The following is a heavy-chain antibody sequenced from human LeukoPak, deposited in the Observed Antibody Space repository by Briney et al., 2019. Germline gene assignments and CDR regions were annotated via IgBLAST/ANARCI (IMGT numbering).Heavy chain of an antibody. CDR2: IYSGGST. D-gene: IGHD2-2*01. V-gene: IGHV3-66*01. CDR3: ARDHCSSTSCYYYFDY. J-gene: IGHJ4*02. Sequence: GGSLRLSCAASGFTVSSNYMSWVRQAPGKGLEWVSVIYSGGSTYYADSVKGRFTISRDNSKNTLYLQMNSLRAEDTAVYYCARDHCSSTSCYYYFDYWGQGTLVTVSS. CDR1: GFTVSSNY.